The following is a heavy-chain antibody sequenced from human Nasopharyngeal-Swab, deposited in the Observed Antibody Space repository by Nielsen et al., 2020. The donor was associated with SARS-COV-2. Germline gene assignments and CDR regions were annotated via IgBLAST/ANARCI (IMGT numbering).Heavy chain of an antibody. CDR2: IYSDGSST. CDR3: ARVGVNDYYYGIDV. Sequence: GGSLRLSCAASGFTFSRYWMHWVRQAPGKGLVWVSRIYSDGSSTNYADSVKGRFTISRDNAKNTLYLQMNSLRAEDTAMYYCARVGVNDYYYGIDVWGQGTTVTVSS. J-gene: IGHJ6*02. CDR1: GFTFSRYW. V-gene: IGHV3-74*01. D-gene: IGHD2-21*01.